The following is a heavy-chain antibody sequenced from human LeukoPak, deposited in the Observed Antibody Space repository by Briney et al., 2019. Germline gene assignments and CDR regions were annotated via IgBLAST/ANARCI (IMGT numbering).Heavy chain of an antibody. CDR2: IWYDGSNK. V-gene: IGHV3-33*01. D-gene: IGHD2-8*02. Sequence: PGGSLRLSCVASGFKFSDYGMHWVRQAPGKGLEWVAIIWYDGSNKYYADSVKGRFTISRDNSKNTLYLQMNNLRDEDTAVYYCVRDRSTPNGHCTGDYRYAEVGRGQGTLVTVSS. J-gene: IGHJ4*02. CDR3: VRDRSTPNGHCTGDYRYAEVG. CDR1: GFKFSDYG.